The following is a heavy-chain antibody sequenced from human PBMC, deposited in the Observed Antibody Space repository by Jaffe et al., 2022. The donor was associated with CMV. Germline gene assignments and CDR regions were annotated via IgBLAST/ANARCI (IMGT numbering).Heavy chain of an antibody. CDR2: ISAYNGNT. J-gene: IGHJ4*02. D-gene: IGHD6-13*01. CDR1: GYTFTSYG. V-gene: IGHV1-18*04. Sequence: QVQLVQSGAEVKKPGASVKVSCKASGYTFTSYGISWVRQAPGQGLEWMGWISAYNGNTNYAQKLQGRVTMTTDTSTSTAYMELRSLRSDDTAVYYCARLLAEVSSSWYLGGDYFDYWGQGTLVTVSS. CDR3: ARLLAEVSSSWYLGGDYFDY.